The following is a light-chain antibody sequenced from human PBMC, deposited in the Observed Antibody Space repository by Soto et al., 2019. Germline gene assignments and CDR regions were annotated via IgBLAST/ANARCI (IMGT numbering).Light chain of an antibody. J-gene: IGLJ3*02. V-gene: IGLV1-40*01. CDR3: QSYGTRLGDWV. CDR1: DSNIGAGYD. Sequence: QSVLTQPPSVSGAPGQTVTISCSGSDSNIGAGYDLYWYQQVPGTAPKLLIHSNYLRASGVPDRFSASKSVTSASLAIIGLQADDEADYSCQSYGTRLGDWVFGGGTKLTVL. CDR2: SNY.